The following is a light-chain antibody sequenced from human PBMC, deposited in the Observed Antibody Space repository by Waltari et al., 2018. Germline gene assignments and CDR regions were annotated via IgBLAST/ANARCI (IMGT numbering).Light chain of an antibody. V-gene: IGKV1-13*01. CDR2: DAS. CDR3: QQFNNYPYT. J-gene: IGKJ2*01. Sequence: AIQLTQSPSSLSASVVDRVTITCRASQGISSALACYQQKPGKAPKLLIYDASSVESGVPSRFSGSGSGTDFTLTISSLQPEDFATYCCQQFNNYPYTFGQGTKLEIK. CDR1: QGISSA.